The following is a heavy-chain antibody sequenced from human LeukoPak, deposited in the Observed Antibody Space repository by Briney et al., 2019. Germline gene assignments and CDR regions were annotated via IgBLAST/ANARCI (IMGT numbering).Heavy chain of an antibody. J-gene: IGHJ4*02. CDR3: ARESDTAMVTRPFDY. CDR1: GGSISSYY. D-gene: IGHD5-18*01. CDR2: IYTSGST. V-gene: IGHV4-4*07. Sequence: SETLSLTCTVSGGSISSYYWSWIRQPAGKGLEWIGRIYTSGSTNYNPSLKSRVTMSVDTSKNRFSLKLSSVTAADTAVYYCARESDTAMVTRPFDYWGQGTLVTVSS.